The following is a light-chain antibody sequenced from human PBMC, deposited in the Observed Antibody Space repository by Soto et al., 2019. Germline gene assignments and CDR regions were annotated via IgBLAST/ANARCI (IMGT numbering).Light chain of an antibody. Sequence: EIVLTQSPGTLSWSPGERATLSCRASQSVSSSYLAWYQKKPGQAPRLLIYVASSRATGIPARFSGSGYGTDFTLNISRLEPEDFAVYYCQQYGSSPPYTFGQGTKLEIK. J-gene: IGKJ2*01. CDR3: QQYGSSPPYT. CDR1: QSVSSSY. V-gene: IGKV3-20*01. CDR2: VAS.